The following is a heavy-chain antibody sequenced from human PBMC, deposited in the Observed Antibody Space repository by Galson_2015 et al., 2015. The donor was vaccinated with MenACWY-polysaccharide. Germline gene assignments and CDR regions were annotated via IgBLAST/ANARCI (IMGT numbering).Heavy chain of an antibody. V-gene: IGHV1-2*02. D-gene: IGHD3-10*01. CDR3: ARVEGPGVLWFGELSRPYYFDY. J-gene: IGHJ4*02. CDR1: GYTFTGYY. CDR2: INPNSGGT. Sequence: SVKVSCKASGYTFTGYYMHWVRQAPGQGLEWMGWINPNSGGTNYAQKFQGRVTMTRDTSISTAYMELSRLRSDDTAVYYCARVEGPGVLWFGELSRPYYFDYWGQGTLVTVSS.